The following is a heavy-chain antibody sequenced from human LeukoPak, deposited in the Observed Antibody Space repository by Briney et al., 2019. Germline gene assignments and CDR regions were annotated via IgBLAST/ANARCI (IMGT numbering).Heavy chain of an antibody. J-gene: IGHJ3*02. CDR3: ASDSPYYYDSSQAFDI. D-gene: IGHD3-22*01. CDR1: GFTFSTYW. V-gene: IGHV3-7*01. Sequence: GGSLRLSCAASGFTFSTYWMSWVRQAPGKGLEWVANLNQDGSAKFYVDSVKGRFTISRDNAKNSLYLQMNSLRAEDTAVYYCASDSPYYYDSSQAFDIWGQGTMVTVSS. CDR2: LNQDGSAK.